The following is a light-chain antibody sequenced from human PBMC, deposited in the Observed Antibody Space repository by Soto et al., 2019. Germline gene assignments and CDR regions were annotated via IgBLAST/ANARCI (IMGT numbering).Light chain of an antibody. CDR1: QSVSSSY. CDR3: QQYGSSALT. CDR2: GTS. J-gene: IGKJ4*01. Sequence: EIVLTQSPGTLSLSPGERATLSCRASQSVSSSYLVWYQQRPGQPPRLLIYGTSNRAAGIPDRFTGTGPGTDFTLTIYRLEPEDSAVYYCQQYGSSALTFGGGTKVDI. V-gene: IGKV3-20*01.